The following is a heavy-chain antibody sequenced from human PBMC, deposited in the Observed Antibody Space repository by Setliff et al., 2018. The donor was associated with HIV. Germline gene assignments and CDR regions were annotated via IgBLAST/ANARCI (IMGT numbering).Heavy chain of an antibody. CDR3: ATLRWLRSKHSDY. V-gene: IGHV4-31*03. CDR2: IFYNGST. CDR1: GGSIGSGGSY. J-gene: IGHJ4*01. Sequence: SETLSLTCTVSGGSIGSGGSYWSWIRQHPGKGLEWIGNIFYNGSTYYNPSLKSRITMSVDTSKNQFSLKLRSVTAADTAVYFCATLRWLRSKHSDYWGQGILVTVSS. D-gene: IGHD5-12*01.